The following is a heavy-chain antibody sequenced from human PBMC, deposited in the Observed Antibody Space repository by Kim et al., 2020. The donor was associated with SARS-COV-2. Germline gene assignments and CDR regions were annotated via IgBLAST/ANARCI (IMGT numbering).Heavy chain of an antibody. CDR1: GYTFTGYY. CDR2: INPNSGGT. CDR3: ARAGYSGYDGGPHYGGMDV. V-gene: IGHV1-2*02. J-gene: IGHJ6*02. D-gene: IGHD5-12*01. Sequence: ASVKVSCKASGYTFTGYYMHWVRQAPGQGLEWMGWINPNSGGTNYAQKFQGRVTMTRDTSISTAYMELSRLRSDDTAVYYCARAGYSGYDGGPHYGGMDVWGQGTTVTVSS.